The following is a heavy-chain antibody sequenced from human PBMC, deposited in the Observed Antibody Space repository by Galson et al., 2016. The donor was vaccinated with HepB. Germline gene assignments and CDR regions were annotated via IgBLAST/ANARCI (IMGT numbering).Heavy chain of an antibody. J-gene: IGHJ4*02. CDR1: GGSISSHNYY. CDR2: IYYSGST. Sequence: SETLSLTCTVSGGSISSHNYYWGWIRQPPGKGLEWIGSIYYSGSTYYNPSLKSRVTISVDTSKNQFSLKLSSVTAADTAVYYCARARRYCSGGSCRHHFDYWGQGTLVTVSS. CDR3: ARARRYCSGGSCRHHFDY. D-gene: IGHD2-15*01. V-gene: IGHV4-39*01.